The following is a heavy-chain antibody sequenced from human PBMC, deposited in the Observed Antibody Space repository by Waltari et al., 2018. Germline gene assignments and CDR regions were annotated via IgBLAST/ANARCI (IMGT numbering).Heavy chain of an antibody. CDR3: ARAPYTNNGVYFDY. CDR2: IYTSGST. CDR1: GGSIRRYY. V-gene: IGHV4-4*07. Sequence: QVQLQESGPGLVKPSETLSLTCTVSGGSIRRYYWSWIRQPAGKGLEWIGRIYTSGSTNYNPSLKSRVTMSVDTSKNQLSLKLSSVTAADTAVYYCARAPYTNNGVYFDYWGQGTLVTVSS. D-gene: IGHD1-1*01. J-gene: IGHJ4*02.